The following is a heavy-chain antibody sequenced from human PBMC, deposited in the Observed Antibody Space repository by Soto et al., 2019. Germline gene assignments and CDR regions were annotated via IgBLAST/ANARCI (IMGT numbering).Heavy chain of an antibody. CDR1: GFTFSSYG. CDR3: AKDRESYTSSSYFFDY. Sequence: QVQLVESGGGVVQPGRSLRLSCAASGFTFSSYGMHWVRQAPGKGLECVAVISYDGSHKYYADSVKGRFTISRDNSKNTLYLQMNSLRAEDTAVYCCAKDRESYTSSSYFFDYWGQGTLVTVSS. D-gene: IGHD6-6*01. CDR2: ISYDGSHK. J-gene: IGHJ4*02. V-gene: IGHV3-30*18.